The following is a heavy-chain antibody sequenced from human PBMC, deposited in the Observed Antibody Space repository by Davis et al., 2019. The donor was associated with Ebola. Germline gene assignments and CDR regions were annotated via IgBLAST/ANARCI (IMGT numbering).Heavy chain of an antibody. CDR1: GFTFSSYA. J-gene: IGHJ4*02. Sequence: GESLKISCAASGFTFSSYAMSWVRQAPGKGLEWVSAISGSGGSTYYADSVKGRFTISRDNSKNTLYLQMNSLRAEDTAVYYCAKDLVRGANDFDYWGQGTLVTVSS. V-gene: IGHV3-23*01. CDR3: AKDLVRGANDFDY. CDR2: ISGSGGST. D-gene: IGHD3-10*01.